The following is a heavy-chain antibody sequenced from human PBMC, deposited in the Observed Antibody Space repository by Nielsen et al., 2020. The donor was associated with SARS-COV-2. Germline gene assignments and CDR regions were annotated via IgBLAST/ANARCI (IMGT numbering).Heavy chain of an antibody. D-gene: IGHD5-18*01. Sequence: SETLSLTCAVYGGSFSGYYWSWIRQPPGKGLEWIGEINHSGSTNYNPSLKSRVTISVDTSKNQFSLKLSSVTAADTAVYYCARGFRAYSYGYNYYYYYMDIWGKGTTVTVSS. CDR2: INHSGST. J-gene: IGHJ6*03. CDR1: GGSFSGYY. V-gene: IGHV4-34*01. CDR3: ARGFRAYSYGYNYYYYYMDI.